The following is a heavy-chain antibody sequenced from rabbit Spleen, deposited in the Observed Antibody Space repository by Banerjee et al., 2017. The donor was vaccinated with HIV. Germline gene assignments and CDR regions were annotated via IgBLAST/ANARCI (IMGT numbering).Heavy chain of an antibody. CDR2: IHAGSTNNI. D-gene: IGHD8-1*01. CDR1: GFSFIAGYY. V-gene: IGHV1S40*01. J-gene: IGHJ6*01. CDR3: ARDSGSSFSSYGMDL. Sequence: QSLEESGGDLVKPGASLTLTCTASGFSFIAGYYMCWVRQAPGKGLEWIACIHAGSTNNIYYANWAKGRFTISKTSSTTVTLQMTSLTAADTATYFCARDSGSSFSSYGMDLWGPGPLVTVS.